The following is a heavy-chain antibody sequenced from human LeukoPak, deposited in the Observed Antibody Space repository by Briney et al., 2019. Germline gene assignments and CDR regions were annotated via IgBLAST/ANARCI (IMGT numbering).Heavy chain of an antibody. Sequence: GRSLRLSCAASGFTFDDYAMHWVRQAPGKGLEWVSGISWNSGSIGYADSVKGRFTISRDNSKNTLSLQMNSLRAEDTAVYYCATTVGYCSSTSCSRFRYFDYWGQGTLVTVSS. CDR1: GFTFDDYA. D-gene: IGHD2-2*01. CDR2: ISWNSGSI. V-gene: IGHV3-9*01. CDR3: ATTVGYCSSTSCSRFRYFDY. J-gene: IGHJ4*02.